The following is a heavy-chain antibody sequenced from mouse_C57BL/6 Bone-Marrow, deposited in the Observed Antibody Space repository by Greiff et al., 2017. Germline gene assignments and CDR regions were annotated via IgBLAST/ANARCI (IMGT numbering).Heavy chain of an antibody. CDR3: AIPVYYGNYVDYAMDY. Sequence: QVQLQQPGAELVKPGASVKVSCKASGYTFTSYWMHWVKQRPGQGLEWIGRIHPSDSDTNYNQKFKGKATLTVDKSSSTAYMQLSSLTSEDSAVYDCAIPVYYGNYVDYAMDYWGQGTSVTVSS. J-gene: IGHJ4*01. D-gene: IGHD2-1*01. CDR2: IHPSDSDT. V-gene: IGHV1-74*01. CDR1: GYTFTSYW.